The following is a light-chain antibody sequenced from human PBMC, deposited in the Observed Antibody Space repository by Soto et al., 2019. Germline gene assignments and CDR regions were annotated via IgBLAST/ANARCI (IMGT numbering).Light chain of an antibody. CDR2: DAS. V-gene: IGKV3-11*01. CDR1: QSVSRY. Sequence: IALTQSPDTLSLSPGESATLSCRASQSVSRYLAWYQQKPGQTPRLLIYDASNRAAGIPARFSGSGSGTDFTLTISSLEPEDFAVYYCQQRSNWITFAQGTRLEIK. CDR3: QQRSNWIT. J-gene: IGKJ5*01.